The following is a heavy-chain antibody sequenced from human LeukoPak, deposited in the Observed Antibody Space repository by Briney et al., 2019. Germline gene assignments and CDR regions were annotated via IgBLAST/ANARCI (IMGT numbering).Heavy chain of an antibody. V-gene: IGHV3-23*01. CDR3: AKDNFSFYYDSSGYYFFDY. Sequence: GGSLRLSCVASGFIFSSYAMTWVRQAPRKGLEWVSAISGSGGSTYYADSVKGRFTISRDNSKNTLYLQMNSLRAEDTAVYYCAKDNFSFYYDSSGYYFFDYWGQGTLVTVSS. D-gene: IGHD3-22*01. J-gene: IGHJ4*02. CDR1: GFIFSSYA. CDR2: ISGSGGST.